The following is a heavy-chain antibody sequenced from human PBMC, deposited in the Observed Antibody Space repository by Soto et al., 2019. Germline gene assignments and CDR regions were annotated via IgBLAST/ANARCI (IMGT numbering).Heavy chain of an antibody. J-gene: IGHJ6*03. V-gene: IGHV1-18*01. D-gene: IGHD3-3*01. CDR3: ARDFGHYDFWSGSYYYYYMDV. CDR2: ISAYNGNT. Sequence: ASVKVSCKASGYTFTSYGISWVRQAPGQGLEWMGWISAYNGNTNYAQKLQGRVTMTTDTSTSTAYMELRSLRSDDTAVYYFARDFGHYDFWSGSYYYYYMDVWGKGTTVTVSS. CDR1: GYTFTSYG.